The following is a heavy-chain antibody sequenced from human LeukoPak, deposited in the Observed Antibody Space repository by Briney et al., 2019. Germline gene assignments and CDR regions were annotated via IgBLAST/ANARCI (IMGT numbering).Heavy chain of an antibody. CDR3: ARGGSTLVGYPFDY. CDR2: INYSGST. Sequence: SETLSLTCTVSGGSISSSSYYWGWIRQPPGKGLEWIGSINYSGSTYYNPSLKSRVTISVDTSKNQFSLKLSSVTAADTAVYYCARGGSTLVGYPFDYWGQGTLVTVSS. CDR1: GGSISSSSYY. V-gene: IGHV4-39*07. D-gene: IGHD5-12*01. J-gene: IGHJ4*02.